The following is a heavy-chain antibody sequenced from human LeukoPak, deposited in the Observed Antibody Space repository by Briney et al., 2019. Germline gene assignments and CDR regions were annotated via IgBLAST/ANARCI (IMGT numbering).Heavy chain of an antibody. V-gene: IGHV3-7*01. CDR2: IKQDGSEK. D-gene: IGHD3-16*01. CDR1: GFTFSSYW. CDR3: ARDAGGTSPY. Sequence: GGSLRLSCAASGFTFSSYWTSWVRQAPGKGLEWVANIKQDGSEKYYVDSVKGRFTISRDNAKNSLYLQMNSLRAEDTAMYYCARDAGGTSPYWGQGTLVTVSS. J-gene: IGHJ4*02.